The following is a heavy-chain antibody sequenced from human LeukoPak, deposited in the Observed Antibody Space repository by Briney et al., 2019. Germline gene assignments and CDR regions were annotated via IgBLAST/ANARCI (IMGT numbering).Heavy chain of an antibody. Sequence: SETLSLTCTVSGGSISDYYWSWIRQPAGKGLEWIGRVHTSGSTNYNPSLKSRVTTSVDTSKNQFSLRLSTVTAADTAVYYCARDLYGDYGVFDYWGQGTLVTVSS. V-gene: IGHV4-4*07. CDR2: VHTSGST. J-gene: IGHJ4*02. D-gene: IGHD4-17*01. CDR1: GGSISDYY. CDR3: ARDLYGDYGVFDY.